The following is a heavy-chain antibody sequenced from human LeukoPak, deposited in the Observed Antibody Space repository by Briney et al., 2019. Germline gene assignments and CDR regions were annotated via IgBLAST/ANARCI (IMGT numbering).Heavy chain of an antibody. V-gene: IGHV3-23*01. CDR3: AKHKDSSGYHDAFDI. J-gene: IGHJ3*02. D-gene: IGHD3-22*01. CDR1: GFTFSSYA. Sequence: TGGSLRLSCAASGFTFSSYAMSWVRQAPRKGLEWVSSISGGGGSTYYADSVKGRFTISRDNSKNTVSLQMNSLRAEDTAIFYCAKHKDSSGYHDAFDIWGQGTMVTVS. CDR2: ISGGGGST.